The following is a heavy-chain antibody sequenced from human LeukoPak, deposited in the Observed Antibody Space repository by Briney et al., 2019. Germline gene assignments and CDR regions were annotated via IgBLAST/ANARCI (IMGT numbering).Heavy chain of an antibody. CDR2: INHSGSN. Sequence: LETLSLTCAVHGGSFSGYYWSWIRQPPGKGLEWIGEINHSGSNNYNPSLKSRVTISVDTSKNQFSLKLSSVTAADTAVYYCARVCPYYYDSSGYYNNSAFDYWGQGTLVTVSS. CDR3: ARVCPYYYDSSGYYNNSAFDY. J-gene: IGHJ4*02. CDR1: GGSFSGYY. V-gene: IGHV4-34*01. D-gene: IGHD3-22*01.